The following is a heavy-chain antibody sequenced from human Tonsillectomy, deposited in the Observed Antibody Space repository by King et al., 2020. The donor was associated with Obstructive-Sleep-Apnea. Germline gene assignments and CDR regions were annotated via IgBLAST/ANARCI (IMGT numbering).Heavy chain of an antibody. Sequence: QVQLVESGGGVVQPGRSLRLSCAASGFTFSSYAMHWVRQAPGKGLEWVAVISYDGSNKYYADSVKGRFTISRDNSKNTLYLQMNSLRAEDTAVYYCAGGPAAPNFDSWGQGTLVTVSS. CDR2: ISYDGSNK. CDR3: AGGPAAPNFDS. CDR1: GFTFSSYA. V-gene: IGHV3-30*14. J-gene: IGHJ4*02. D-gene: IGHD2-2*01.